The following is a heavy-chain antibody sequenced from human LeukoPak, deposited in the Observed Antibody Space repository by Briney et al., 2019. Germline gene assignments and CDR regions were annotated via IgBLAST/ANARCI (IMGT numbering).Heavy chain of an antibody. J-gene: IGHJ4*02. Sequence: ASVKVSCKASGYTFTGYYMHWVRQAPGQGLEWMGWINPNSGGTNYAQKFQGRVTMTTDTSTSTAYMELRSLRSDDTAMYYCARDLYSSSWYTDGYWGQGTLVTVSS. CDR2: INPNSGGT. CDR1: GYTFTGYY. V-gene: IGHV1-2*02. CDR3: ARDLYSSSWYTDGY. D-gene: IGHD6-13*01.